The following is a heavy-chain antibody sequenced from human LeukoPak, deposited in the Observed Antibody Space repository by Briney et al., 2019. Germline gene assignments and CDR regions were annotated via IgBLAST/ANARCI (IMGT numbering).Heavy chain of an antibody. CDR3: GRVGAYYGSGSYSDY. J-gene: IGHJ4*02. Sequence: GGSLRLSCAASGFTFSSYWMSWVRQAPGKGLEWVADINQDGSEKYYVDSVKGRFTISRDNAKKSLYLQMNSLRAEDTAVYYCGRVGAYYGSGSYSDYWGQGTLVTVSS. D-gene: IGHD3-10*01. CDR2: INQDGSEK. V-gene: IGHV3-7*01. CDR1: GFTFSSYW.